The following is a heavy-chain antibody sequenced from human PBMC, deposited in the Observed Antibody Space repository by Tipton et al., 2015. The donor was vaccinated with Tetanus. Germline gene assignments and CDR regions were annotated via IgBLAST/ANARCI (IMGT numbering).Heavy chain of an antibody. V-gene: IGHV1-69*06. D-gene: IGHD6-13*01. CDR3: ARPGSSNWEQFDP. CDR2: IIPSSGTR. CDR1: GGTFSNYA. J-gene: IGHJ5*02. Sequence: QLVQSGAEVKKPGSSVKVSCKASGGTFSNYAFNWVRQAPGQGLEWMGAIIPSSGTRNYAHNFRGRVTFTADTSTNTAYMELSSLRSDDTAVYYCARPGSSNWEQFDPLGQGTLVTVSS.